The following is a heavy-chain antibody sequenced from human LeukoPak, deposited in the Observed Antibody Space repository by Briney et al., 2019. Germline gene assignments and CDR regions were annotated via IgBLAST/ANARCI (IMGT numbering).Heavy chain of an antibody. CDR1: GGSFSGYY. V-gene: IGHV4-34*01. CDR2: INHSGST. CDR3: ASPPELGYCSSTSCLYYMDV. D-gene: IGHD2-2*01. Sequence: SETLSFTCAVYGGSFSGYYWSWIRQPPGKGLEWIGEINHSGSTNYNPSLKSRVTISVDTSKNQFSLKLSSVTAADTAVYYCASPPELGYCSSTSCLYYMDVWGKGTTVTVSS. J-gene: IGHJ6*03.